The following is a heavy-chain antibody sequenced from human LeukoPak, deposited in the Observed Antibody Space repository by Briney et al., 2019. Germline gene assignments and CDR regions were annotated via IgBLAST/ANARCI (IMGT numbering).Heavy chain of an antibody. CDR1: GGSIRSYY. Sequence: SETLSLTCTVSGGSIRSYYWSWIRQPPGKGLEWIGYIYYSGSTNYNPSLKSRVTISVDGSKNQFSVMLRSATAADTAVYYCARRGSGTWWVFDYWGQGTLVTVSS. CDR2: IYYSGST. V-gene: IGHV4-59*01. J-gene: IGHJ4*02. D-gene: IGHD6-19*01. CDR3: ARRGSGTWWVFDY.